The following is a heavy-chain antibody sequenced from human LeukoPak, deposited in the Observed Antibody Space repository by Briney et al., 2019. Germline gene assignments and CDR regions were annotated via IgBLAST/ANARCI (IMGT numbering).Heavy chain of an antibody. CDR3: ATSWVDDAFDI. CDR2: IIPLFGTT. V-gene: IGHV1-69*06. D-gene: IGHD1-26*01. Sequence: GASVKVSCKASGGTFRSYGITWVRQAPGRGLEWMGGIIPLFGTTDYAQKFQGRVSITADKSTSTAYMELSSLRSEDTAVYYCATSWVDDAFDIWGQGTMVTVSS. J-gene: IGHJ3*02. CDR1: GGTFRSYG.